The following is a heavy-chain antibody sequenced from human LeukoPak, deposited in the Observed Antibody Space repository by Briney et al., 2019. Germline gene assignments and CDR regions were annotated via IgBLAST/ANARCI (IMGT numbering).Heavy chain of an antibody. Sequence: ASVKVSCKASGYTFTNYYMHWVRQAPGQGLEWMGIINPNGGSTSYAQKFQGRVVMTRDTSTSTVYMELTSLRSEDTAVYFCAREGVLQGGYYRYYFDYWGQGTLVTVSS. CDR1: GYTFTNYY. J-gene: IGHJ4*02. CDR3: AREGVLQGGYYRYYFDY. CDR2: INPNGGST. D-gene: IGHD3-3*01. V-gene: IGHV1-46*01.